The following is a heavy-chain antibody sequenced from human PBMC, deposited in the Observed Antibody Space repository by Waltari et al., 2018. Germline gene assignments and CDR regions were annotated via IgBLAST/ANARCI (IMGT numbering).Heavy chain of an antibody. Sequence: QVQLVQSGAEVKKPGSSVKVSCKASGGTFSSYAISWVRQAPGQGLEWMGRIIPIFGTANYAQKFQGRVTITADKSTSTAYMELSSVTAADTAVYYCAREDDYGDLKSSWGQGTLVTVSS. J-gene: IGHJ5*02. CDR2: IIPIFGTA. CDR3: AREDDYGDLKSS. CDR1: GGTFSSYA. V-gene: IGHV1-69*08. D-gene: IGHD4-17*01.